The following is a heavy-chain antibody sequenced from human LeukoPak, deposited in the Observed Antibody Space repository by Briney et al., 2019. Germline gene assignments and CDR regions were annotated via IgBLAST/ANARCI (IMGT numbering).Heavy chain of an antibody. D-gene: IGHD3-22*01. CDR3: ARGMGWVGGYYGLGDY. Sequence: ASVNVSCKASGYTFTSYDINWVRQATGQGLEWMGWMNPNSGNTGYAQKFQGRVTMTRNTSISTVYMELSSLRSEDTAVYYCARGMGWVGGYYGLGDYWGQGTLVTVSS. V-gene: IGHV1-8*01. CDR1: GYTFTSYD. CDR2: MNPNSGNT. J-gene: IGHJ4*02.